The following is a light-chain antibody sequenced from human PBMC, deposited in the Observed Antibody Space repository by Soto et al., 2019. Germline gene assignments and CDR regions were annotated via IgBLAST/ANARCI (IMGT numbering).Light chain of an antibody. CDR2: GNS. V-gene: IGLV1-40*01. CDR1: SSNIGAGYD. CDR3: QSYDSSLRGVV. Sequence: QPVLTQPPSVSGAPGQRVTISCTGSSSNIGAGYDVHWYQQLPGTAPKLLIYGNSNRPSGVPDRFSGSKSGTSASLAITGLQAEDEADYYRQSYDSSLRGVVFGGGTKVTVL. J-gene: IGLJ2*01.